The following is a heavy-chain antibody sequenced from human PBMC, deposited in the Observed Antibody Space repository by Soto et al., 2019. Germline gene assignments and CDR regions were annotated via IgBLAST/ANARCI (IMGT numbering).Heavy chain of an antibody. J-gene: IGHJ2*01. CDR2: IDWDDDK. V-gene: IGHV2-5*02. Sequence: QITLKESGPTLVKPTQTLTLTCTLSGFSRSTSGVGVGWIRQPPGKALEWLALIDWDDDKRYSPSLKSRLTLTNDAAKKQPVLILTHLDAVESATYCCAPSEAHCGGDCYGWYFDLWGRSTLFTVSS. CDR3: APSEAHCGGDCYGWYFDL. CDR1: GFSRSTSGVG. D-gene: IGHD2-21*02.